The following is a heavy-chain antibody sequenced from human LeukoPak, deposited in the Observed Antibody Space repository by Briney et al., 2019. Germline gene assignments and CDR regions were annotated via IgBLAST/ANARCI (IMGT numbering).Heavy chain of an antibody. CDR2: ISYDGSNK. CDR1: GFTFNTYT. CDR3: ARLEMATM. J-gene: IGHJ4*02. D-gene: IGHD5-24*01. V-gene: IGHV3-30*04. Sequence: GGSLRLSCAASGFTFNTYTMHWVRQAPGKGLEWVAVISYDGSNKYYADSVKGRFTISRDNSKNTLYLQMNSLRAEDTAVYYCARLEMATMWGQGTLVTVSS.